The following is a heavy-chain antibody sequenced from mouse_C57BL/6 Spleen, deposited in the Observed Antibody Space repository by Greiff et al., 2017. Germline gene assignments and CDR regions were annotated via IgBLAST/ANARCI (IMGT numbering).Heavy chain of an antibody. D-gene: IGHD1-3*01. J-gene: IGHJ1*03. CDR1: GYSITSGYY. Sequence: DVQLQESGPGLVKPSQSLSLTCSVTGYSITSGYYWNWIRQFPGNKLEWMGNISYDGSNNYNPSLKNRITITRDTSKNQFFLKLNAVTTEDTATYYCGSNFEGNFDVWGTGTTVTVSS. CDR3: GSNFEGNFDV. V-gene: IGHV3-6*01. CDR2: ISYDGSN.